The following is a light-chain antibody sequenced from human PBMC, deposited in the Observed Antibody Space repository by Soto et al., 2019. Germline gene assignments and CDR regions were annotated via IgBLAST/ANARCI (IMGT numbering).Light chain of an antibody. J-gene: IGLJ3*02. CDR3: QSYDSSLSGGV. Sequence: QSVLTQPPSVSGAPGQRVTISCTESSSTIGAGYDVHWYQQLPGTAPKLLIYGNSNRPSGVPDRFSGSKSGTSASLAITGLQAEDEADYYCQSYDSSLSGGVFGGGTKLTVL. CDR2: GNS. V-gene: IGLV1-40*01. CDR1: SSTIGAGYD.